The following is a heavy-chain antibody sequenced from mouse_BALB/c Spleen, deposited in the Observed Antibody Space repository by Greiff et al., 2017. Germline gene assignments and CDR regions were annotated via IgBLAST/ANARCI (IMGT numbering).Heavy chain of an antibody. J-gene: IGHJ4*01. CDR3: ARGAATMY. Sequence: EVQLVESGGGLVKPGGSLKLSCAASGFTFSDYYMYWVRQTPEKRLEWVATISDGGSYTYYPDSVKGRFTISRDNAKNNLYLQMSSLKSEDTAMYYCARGAATMYWGQGTSVTVSS. D-gene: IGHD2-1*01. CDR2: ISDGGSYT. V-gene: IGHV5-4*02. CDR1: GFTFSDYY.